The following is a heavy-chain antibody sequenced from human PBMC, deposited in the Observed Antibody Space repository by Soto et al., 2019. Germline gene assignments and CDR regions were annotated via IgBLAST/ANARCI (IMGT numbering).Heavy chain of an antibody. V-gene: IGHV3-7*01. Sequence: EVQLVESGGGLVQPGGSLRLSCAASGFTFSNYWMTWVRQAPGKGLEWLANIRKDGNEKYYVDSVKGRFTISRDNSKSSMYLHMDGLRVEDTAMYYGASDAQQLIWGQGTLVTVSS. CDR1: GFTFSNYW. CDR3: ASDAQQLI. J-gene: IGHJ4*02. D-gene: IGHD6-13*01. CDR2: IRKDGNEK.